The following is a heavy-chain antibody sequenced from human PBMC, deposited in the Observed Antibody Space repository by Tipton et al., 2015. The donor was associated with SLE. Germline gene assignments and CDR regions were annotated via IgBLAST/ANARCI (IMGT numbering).Heavy chain of an antibody. D-gene: IGHD3-22*01. J-gene: IGHJ5*02. V-gene: IGHV4-39*01. CDR3: ASAEGYYDPSGYHEGWFDP. Sequence: TLSLTCTVSGASISSSSYYWGWIRQPPGKGLEWIGTIYYRGTTNYNPSLKSRLTMSVDKSKNQFSLKMTSVTAADTAVYFCASAEGYYDPSGYHEGWFDPWGQGTLVTVSS. CDR1: GASISSSSYY. CDR2: IYYRGTT.